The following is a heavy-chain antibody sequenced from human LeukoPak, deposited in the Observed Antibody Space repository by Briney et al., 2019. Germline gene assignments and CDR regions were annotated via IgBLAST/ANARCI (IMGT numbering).Heavy chain of an antibody. V-gene: IGHV4-39*01. CDR1: GDSFSSVTDY. CDR2: GDYSGGT. D-gene: IGHD2-2*01. J-gene: IGHJ4*02. Sequence: SETLSLTCTVSGDSFSSVTDYWAWIRQPPGKGLEWIASGDYSGGTYYNPSLESRVAISADTSKNQFSLKLSSVTAADTAVHYCARTVAQRNRYCSSTSCPIFDYWGQGTLVTVSS. CDR3: ARTVAQRNRYCSSTSCPIFDY.